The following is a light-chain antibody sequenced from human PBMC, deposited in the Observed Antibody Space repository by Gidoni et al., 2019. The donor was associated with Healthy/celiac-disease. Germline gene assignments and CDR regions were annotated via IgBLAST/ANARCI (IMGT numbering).Light chain of an antibody. CDR2: LGS. CDR3: MQALQTSFT. Sequence: DIVMTQSPISLPVTPGEPASISCRSSQSLLHSNGYNYLDCYLQKPWHSPQLLIYLGSNRASGVPDRFSGSGSGTDLTLKISRVQAEYVGVYYCMQALQTSFTFGPGTKVDIK. V-gene: IGKV2-28*01. J-gene: IGKJ3*01. CDR1: QSLLHSNGYNY.